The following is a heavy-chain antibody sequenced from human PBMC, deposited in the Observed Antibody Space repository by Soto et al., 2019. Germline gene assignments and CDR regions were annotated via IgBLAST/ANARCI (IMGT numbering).Heavy chain of an antibody. CDR2: ITYDGSNQ. V-gene: IGHV3-30-3*01. CDR3: ARLFGGYNENHDDEFDI. Sequence: QVQLVESGVGVVQPGRSLRLSCAGSGFSFSRFAIHWVRQAPGKGLEWVAVITYDGSNQYYADSVKGRFIVSRDNSKSTVYLQMNSLRSEDTAVYYCARLFGGYNENHDDEFDIWGRGTMVPVSS. CDR1: GFSFSRFA. J-gene: IGHJ3*02. D-gene: IGHD3-10*02.